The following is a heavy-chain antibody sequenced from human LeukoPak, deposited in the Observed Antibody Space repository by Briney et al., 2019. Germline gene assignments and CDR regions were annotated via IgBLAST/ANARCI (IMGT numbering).Heavy chain of an antibody. J-gene: IGHJ4*02. CDR2: IYHSGST. CDR1: GGSISSGGYS. D-gene: IGHD6-13*01. V-gene: IGHV4-30-2*01. Sequence: SETLSLTCAVSGGSISSGGYSWSWIRQPPGKGLEWIGYIYHSGSTYYNPSLKSRVTISVDRSKNQFSLNLTSVTVADTAVYYCARVRGVAAGTDYWGQGTLVTVSS. CDR3: ARVRGVAAGTDY.